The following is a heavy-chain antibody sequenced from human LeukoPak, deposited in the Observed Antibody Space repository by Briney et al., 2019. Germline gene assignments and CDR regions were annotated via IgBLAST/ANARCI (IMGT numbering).Heavy chain of an antibody. CDR2: IYTSGST. J-gene: IGHJ5*02. D-gene: IGHD2-2*01. CDR3: ARGGQRGYCSSSSCYAFDH. V-gene: IGHV4-4*07. Sequence: SSETLSLTCTVSGGSISSYYWSWIRQPAGKGLEWIGRIYTSGSTNYNPSLKSRVTMSVDTSKNQFSLKLTSVTAADTAVYYCARGGQRGYCSSSSCYAFDHRGQGTLVTVSS. CDR1: GGSISSYY.